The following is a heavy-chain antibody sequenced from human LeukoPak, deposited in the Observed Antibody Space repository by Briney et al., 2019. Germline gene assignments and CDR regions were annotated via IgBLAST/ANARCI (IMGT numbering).Heavy chain of an antibody. D-gene: IGHD6-13*01. V-gene: IGHV4-30-4*07. CDR3: ARGIAAAGTLSDAFDI. CDR2: IYYSGST. CDR1: GGSISSGGYS. J-gene: IGHJ3*02. Sequence: TPSQTLSLTCAVSGGSISSGGYSWSWIRQPPGKGLEWIGYIYYSGSTYYNPSLKSRVTISVDTSKNQFSLKLSSVTAADTAVYYCARGIAAAGTLSDAFDIWGQGTMVTVSS.